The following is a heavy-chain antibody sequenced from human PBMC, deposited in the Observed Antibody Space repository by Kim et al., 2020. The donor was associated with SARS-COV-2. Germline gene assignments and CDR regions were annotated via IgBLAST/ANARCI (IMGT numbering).Heavy chain of an antibody. CDR1: GGSISSSSYY. Sequence: SETLSLTCTVSGGSISSSSYYWVWIRQPPGKGLEWIGTIYYSGSTYYNPSLKSRVTISVDTSKNQFSLKLSSVSAADTAVYYCARLVGGTIIVVFIPKYYFDYWGQGTLVTVSS. CDR2: IYYSGST. CDR3: ARLVGGTIIVVFIPKYYFDY. D-gene: IGHD3-22*01. V-gene: IGHV4-39*01. J-gene: IGHJ4*02.